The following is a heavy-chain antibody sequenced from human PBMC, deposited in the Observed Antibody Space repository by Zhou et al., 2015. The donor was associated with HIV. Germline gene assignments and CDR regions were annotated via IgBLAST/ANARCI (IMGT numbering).Heavy chain of an antibody. CDR1: GGTFSSYA. CDR2: IIPIFGTA. D-gene: IGHD3-22*01. CDR3: ARSSVNHDNAFDI. V-gene: IGHV1-69*06. J-gene: IGHJ3*02. Sequence: QVQLVQSGAEVKKPGSSVKVSCKASGGTFSSYAISWVRQAPGQGLEWMGGIIPIFGTANYAQKFQGRVTITADKSTSTAYMELSSLRSEDAAIYFCARSSVNHDNAFDIWGQGTKVIVSS.